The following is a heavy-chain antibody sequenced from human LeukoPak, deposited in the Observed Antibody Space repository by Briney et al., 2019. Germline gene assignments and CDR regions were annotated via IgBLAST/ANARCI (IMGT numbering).Heavy chain of an antibody. Sequence: ASVKVSCKASGYTFTSYGISWVRQAPGQGLEWMGWISAYNGNTNYAQKLQGRVTMTTDTSTSTAYMELRSLRSDDTAVYYCARDQGGVGSSGWNWFDPWGQGTLVTVSS. CDR1: GYTFTSYG. D-gene: IGHD6-19*01. V-gene: IGHV1-18*01. CDR2: ISAYNGNT. CDR3: ARDQGGVGSSGWNWFDP. J-gene: IGHJ5*02.